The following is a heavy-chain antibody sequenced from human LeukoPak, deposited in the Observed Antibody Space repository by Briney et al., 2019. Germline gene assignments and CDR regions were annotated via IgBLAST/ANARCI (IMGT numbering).Heavy chain of an antibody. J-gene: IGHJ4*02. CDR2: ISWNSGSI. V-gene: IGHV3-9*01. CDR3: AKEITMVRVVIPRGYGAYAAVY. Sequence: GGSLRLSCAASGFTFDDYAMHWVRQAPGKGLEWVSGISWNSGSIGYADSVKGRFTISRDNAKNSLYLQMNSLRAEDTALYYCAKEITMVRVVIPRGYGAYAAVYSGQGSLVTASS. D-gene: IGHD3-10*01. CDR1: GFTFDDYA.